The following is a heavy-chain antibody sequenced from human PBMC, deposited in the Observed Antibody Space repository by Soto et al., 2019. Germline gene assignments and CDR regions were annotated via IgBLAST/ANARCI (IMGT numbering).Heavy chain of an antibody. D-gene: IGHD3-9*01. CDR2: ISWNSGRI. Sequence: GGSLRLSCAASGFTFDDYAMYWVRQVPGKGLEWVSGISWNSGRIGYANSVKGRFTISRDNSKNTLYLQMNSLRAEDTAVYYCVRWVNYDILTGPLGYFDYWGQGTLVTVSS. CDR1: GFTFDDYA. J-gene: IGHJ4*02. V-gene: IGHV3-9*01. CDR3: VRWVNYDILTGPLGYFDY.